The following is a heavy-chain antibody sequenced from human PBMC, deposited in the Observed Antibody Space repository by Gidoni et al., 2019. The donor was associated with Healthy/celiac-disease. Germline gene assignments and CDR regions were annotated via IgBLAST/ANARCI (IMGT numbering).Heavy chain of an antibody. J-gene: IGHJ3*02. D-gene: IGHD1-1*01. CDR3: ARHITGKGYNI. CDR2: IYWDDDK. CDR1: GFSLSTSVVG. V-gene: IGHV2-5*02. Sequence: QITLKESGPTLVKPTQTLTLTCTFSGFSLSTSVVGVGWIRQPPGKALEWLALIYWDDDKRYSPSLKSRLTITKNTSKNQVILTMTNMDPVDTATYYCARHITGKGYNIWGQGTMVTVSS.